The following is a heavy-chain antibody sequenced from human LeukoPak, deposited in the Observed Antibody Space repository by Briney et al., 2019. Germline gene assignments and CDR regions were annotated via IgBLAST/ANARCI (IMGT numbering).Heavy chain of an antibody. CDR1: GYSISSGYY. J-gene: IGHJ4*02. Sequence: SETLSLTCSVSGYSISSGYYWGWIRQPPGKGLEWIGSIYYTGSTYCNPSLKSRVTISLDTSKNQFSLKLSSVTAADTAFYYCARLTYYGDYGEFDYWGQGTLVTVSS. V-gene: IGHV4-38-2*02. CDR2: IYYTGST. CDR3: ARLTYYGDYGEFDY. D-gene: IGHD4-17*01.